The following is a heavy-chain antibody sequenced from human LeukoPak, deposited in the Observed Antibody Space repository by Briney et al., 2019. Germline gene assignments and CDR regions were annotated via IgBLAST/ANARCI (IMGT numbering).Heavy chain of an antibody. CDR3: TREPKGRWLQFDY. CDR2: IRSKVHGGTA. D-gene: IGHD5-24*01. J-gene: IGHJ4*02. V-gene: IGHV3-49*03. Sequence: PGGSLRLSCTPSGFTFGDDTVSWFRQAPEKGLEWVGFIRSKVHGGTAEYAASVKGRFTLSRDESKSIAYLQMNNLKIEDTAVYYCTREPKGRWLQFDYWGQGTLVTVSS. CDR1: GFTFGDDT.